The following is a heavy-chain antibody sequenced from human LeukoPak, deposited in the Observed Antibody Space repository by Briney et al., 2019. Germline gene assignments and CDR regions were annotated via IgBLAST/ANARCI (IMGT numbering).Heavy chain of an antibody. D-gene: IGHD4-23*01. J-gene: IGHJ4*02. CDR3: ARGRPHGNDY. V-gene: IGHV3-74*01. CDR2: IASDGSST. Sequence: GGSLRLSCAASGLTFSSYWMDWVRQAPGKGLVWVSRIASDGSSTTYADSVKGRFSISRDNAKNTLYLQMNSLRVEDTAVYYCARGRPHGNDYWGQGTLVTVSS. CDR1: GLTFSSYW.